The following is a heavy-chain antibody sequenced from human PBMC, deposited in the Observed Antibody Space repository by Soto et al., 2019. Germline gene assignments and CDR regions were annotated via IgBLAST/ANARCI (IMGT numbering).Heavy chain of an antibody. CDR1: GFTFSGYW. J-gene: IGHJ4*02. V-gene: IGHV3-74*01. D-gene: IGHD3-22*01. CDR3: ARGRSGGYYNDY. Sequence: GGSLRLSCAASGFTFSGYWMHWVRQAPGKGLVWVSRINPGESSTNYADPVKGRFTISRDNAKNTLYLQMNILRAEDTAVYYCARGRSGGYYNDYWGQGTLVTVSS. CDR2: INPGESST.